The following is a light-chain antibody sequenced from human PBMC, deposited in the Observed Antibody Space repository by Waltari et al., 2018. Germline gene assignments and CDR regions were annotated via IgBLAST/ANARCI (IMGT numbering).Light chain of an antibody. V-gene: IGKV3-11*01. CDR1: QRVSSY. J-gene: IGKJ4*01. CDR2: DAS. CDR3: QHRSNWPLT. Sequence: EIVLTQSPATLSLSPGERATPSCRASQRVSSYLAWYQQKPGQAPRLLIYDASNWATGIPARFSGSGSGTDFTLTISSLEPEDFAVYYCQHRSNWPLTFGGGTKVEIK.